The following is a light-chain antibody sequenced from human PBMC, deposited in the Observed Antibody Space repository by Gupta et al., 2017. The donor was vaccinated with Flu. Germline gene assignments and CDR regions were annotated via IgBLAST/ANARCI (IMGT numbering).Light chain of an antibody. CDR1: TGGPGY. V-gene: IGLV2-14*01. Sequence: QSALTQPASVSGSPGKSITISCTGVTGGPGYVSWYQQYPGKVPKLIIYEVSYRPSGISARFSGSKSGNTASLTISGLQPDDEADYFCSSYTGYTIEFGGGTKVTVL. CDR3: SSYTGYTIE. J-gene: IGLJ2*01. CDR2: EVS.